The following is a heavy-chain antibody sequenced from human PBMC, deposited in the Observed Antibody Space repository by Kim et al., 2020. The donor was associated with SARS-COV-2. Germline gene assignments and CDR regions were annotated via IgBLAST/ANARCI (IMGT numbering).Heavy chain of an antibody. Sequence: GGSLRLSCAASGFTFRNYAMACVRQAPGKGLAWVSTVSTDGSATHYADSVKGRETISRDMSKHTVSLQMDSLRAGDTAVYYCAKDVAGSLCGGDCYDDGAPDYSGQGTLVIVSS. D-gene: IGHD2-21*01. V-gene: IGHV3-23*01. CDR2: VSTDGSAT. CDR3: AKDVAGSLCGGDCYDDGAPDY. CDR1: GFTFRNYA. J-gene: IGHJ4*02.